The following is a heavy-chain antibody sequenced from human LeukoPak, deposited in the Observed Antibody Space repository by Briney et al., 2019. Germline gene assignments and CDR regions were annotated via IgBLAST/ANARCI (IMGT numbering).Heavy chain of an antibody. V-gene: IGHV4-39*01. CDR1: GGSISSSSYY. D-gene: IGHD1-26*01. J-gene: IGHJ5*02. Sequence: SETLSLTCTVSGGSISSSSYYWGWIRQPPGKGLEWIGSIYYSGSTYYNPSLKSRVTISVDTSKNQFSLKLSSVTAADTAVYYCARHRSYAPRIVGATTNPGWFDPWGQGTLVTVSS. CDR2: IYYSGST. CDR3: ARHRSYAPRIVGATTNPGWFDP.